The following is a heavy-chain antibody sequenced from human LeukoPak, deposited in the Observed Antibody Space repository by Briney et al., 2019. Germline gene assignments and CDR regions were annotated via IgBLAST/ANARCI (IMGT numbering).Heavy chain of an antibody. Sequence: SETLSLTCTVSGGSISSYYWSWIRQPPGKGLEWIGYIYYSGSTNYNPSLMSRGTILVDTSENQLSLMLSCGPRDDTAVYYCAQLGPYYDSSGYYFALDYWGQGTLVTFSS. CDR2: IYYSGST. J-gene: IGHJ4*02. D-gene: IGHD3-22*01. V-gene: IGHV4-59*08. CDR1: GGSISSYY. CDR3: AQLGPYYDSSGYYFALDY.